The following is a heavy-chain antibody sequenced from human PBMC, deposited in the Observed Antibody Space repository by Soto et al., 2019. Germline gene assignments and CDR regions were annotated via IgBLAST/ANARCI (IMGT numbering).Heavy chain of an antibody. Sequence: QVQLVQSGAEVKKPGSSVKVSCKASGGTFSSYAISWVRQAPGQGLEWMGGIIPIFGTANYAQKFQGRVTITADESTSTAYMELGSLRSEDTAVYYCARERIAVAGTGGAFDIWGQGTMVTVSS. CDR1: GGTFSSYA. J-gene: IGHJ3*02. CDR3: ARERIAVAGTGGAFDI. D-gene: IGHD6-19*01. V-gene: IGHV1-69*01. CDR2: IIPIFGTA.